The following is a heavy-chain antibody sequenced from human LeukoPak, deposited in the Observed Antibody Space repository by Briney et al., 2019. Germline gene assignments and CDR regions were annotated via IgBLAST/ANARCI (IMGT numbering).Heavy chain of an antibody. Sequence: RASVKVSCKAPGGTFSSYAISWVRQAPGQGLEWMGRIIPIFGTANYAQKFQGRVTITTDESTSTAYMELSSLRSEDTAVYYCARERYYNDYYDSSVLDIWGQGTMVTVSS. CDR1: GGTFSSYA. CDR2: IIPIFGTA. D-gene: IGHD3-22*01. J-gene: IGHJ3*02. V-gene: IGHV1-69*05. CDR3: ARERYYNDYYDSSVLDI.